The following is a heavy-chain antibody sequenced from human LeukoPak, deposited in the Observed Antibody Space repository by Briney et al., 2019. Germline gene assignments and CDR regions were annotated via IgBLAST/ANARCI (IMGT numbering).Heavy chain of an antibody. CDR3: AGSSGWARYFDY. V-gene: IGHV3-48*03. Sequence: GGSLRPSCAASGFTFSTYEMNWVRQAPGRGLEWVSYISSRDSTIYYADSVKGRCTISRDNAKNSLYLQMNSLRAEDTAVYYCAGSSGWARYFDYWGQGTLVTVSS. CDR2: ISSRDSTI. CDR1: GFTFSTYE. D-gene: IGHD6-19*01. J-gene: IGHJ4*02.